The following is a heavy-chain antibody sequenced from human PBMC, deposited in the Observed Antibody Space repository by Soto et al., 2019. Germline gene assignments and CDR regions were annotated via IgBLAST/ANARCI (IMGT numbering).Heavy chain of an antibody. CDR2: IWYDGSNK. V-gene: IGHV3-33*01. D-gene: IGHD6-13*01. J-gene: IGHJ4*02. Sequence: QVQLVESGGGVVQPGRSLRLSCAASGFTFSIYGMHWVRQAPDKGLEWVAVIWYDGSNKYYADSVKGRFTISRDNSKNTLYLQMNSLRAEDTAVYYCARAREAAAGPFDYWGQGTLVTVSS. CDR1: GFTFSIYG. CDR3: ARAREAAAGPFDY.